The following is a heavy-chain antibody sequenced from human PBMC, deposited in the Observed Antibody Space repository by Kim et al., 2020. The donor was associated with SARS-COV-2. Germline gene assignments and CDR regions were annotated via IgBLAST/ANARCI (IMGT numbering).Heavy chain of an antibody. D-gene: IGHD3-22*01. CDR3: ARAKGGSSGYKAYFQH. CDR2: INPSGGST. CDR1: GYTFTSYY. J-gene: IGHJ1*01. Sequence: ASVKVSCQASGYTFTSYYMHWVRQAPGQGLEWMGIINPSGGSTSYAQKFQGRVTMTRDTSTSTVYMELSSLRSEDTAVYYCARAKGGSSGYKAYFQHWGQGTLVTVSS. V-gene: IGHV1-46*01.